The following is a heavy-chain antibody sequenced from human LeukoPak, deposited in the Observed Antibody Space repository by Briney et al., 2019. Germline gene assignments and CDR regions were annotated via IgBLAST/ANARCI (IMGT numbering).Heavy chain of an antibody. Sequence: GGSLRLSCAASGFSFSSYWMSWVRQAPGKGLEWVANINQDGSGKYYVDSVKGRFTISRDNAKNSLYLQMNSLRAEDTAVYYCARDQRGTYSTFDYWGQGTLVTVSS. V-gene: IGHV3-7*01. J-gene: IGHJ4*02. CDR1: GFSFSSYW. CDR2: INQDGSGK. CDR3: ARDQRGTYSTFDY. D-gene: IGHD1-26*01.